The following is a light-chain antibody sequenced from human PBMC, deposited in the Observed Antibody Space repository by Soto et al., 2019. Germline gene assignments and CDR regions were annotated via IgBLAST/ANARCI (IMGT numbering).Light chain of an antibody. CDR3: SSYTSINPYV. CDR1: SSDVGGYNY. V-gene: IGLV2-14*03. J-gene: IGLJ1*01. Sequence: QSALTQPASVSGSPGQSITISCAGTSSDVGGYNYVSWYQQHPGKAPKLMIYYVSHRPSGVSNRFSGSKSGNTASLTISGLQAEDDADYYCSSYTSINPYVFGTGTKVTVL. CDR2: YVS.